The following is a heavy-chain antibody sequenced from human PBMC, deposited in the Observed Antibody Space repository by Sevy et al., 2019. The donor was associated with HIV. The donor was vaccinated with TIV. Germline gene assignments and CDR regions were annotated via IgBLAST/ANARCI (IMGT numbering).Heavy chain of an antibody. V-gene: IGHV1-58*01. CDR2: IVVGSGNT. CDR1: GFTFTSSA. Sequence: SVKVSCKASGFTFTSSAVQWVRQARGQRLEWIGWIVVGSGNTNYAQKFQERVTITRDMSTSKAYMELSSLRSKDTAVYYCAADRVAAAGIGAFDIWGQGTMVTVSS. CDR3: AADRVAAAGIGAFDI. D-gene: IGHD6-13*01. J-gene: IGHJ3*02.